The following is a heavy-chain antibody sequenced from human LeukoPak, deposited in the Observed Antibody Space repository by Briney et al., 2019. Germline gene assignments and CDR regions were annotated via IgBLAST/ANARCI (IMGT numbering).Heavy chain of an antibody. Sequence: ASVRVSCKTSGYTFTSYGISWVRQAPGQGLEWMGWISAYNGNTNYAQKLQGRVTMTTDTSTSTAYMELRSLRSDDTAVYYCARSIAVLLFDYWGQGTLVTVSS. V-gene: IGHV1-18*01. CDR2: ISAYNGNT. CDR3: ARSIAVLLFDY. CDR1: GYTFTSYG. J-gene: IGHJ4*02. D-gene: IGHD6-6*01.